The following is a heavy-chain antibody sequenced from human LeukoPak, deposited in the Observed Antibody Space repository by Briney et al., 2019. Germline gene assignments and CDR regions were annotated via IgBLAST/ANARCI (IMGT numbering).Heavy chain of an antibody. CDR1: GYSISSGYY. CDR2: IYHSGST. V-gene: IGHV4-38-2*01. Sequence: PSETLSLTCAVSGYSISSGYYWGWIRQPPGKGLEWIGSIYHSGSTYYNPSLKSRVTISVGTSKNQFSLKLSSVTAADTAVYYCARHCSSTSCYNLGRFDPWGQGTLVTVSS. D-gene: IGHD2-2*02. J-gene: IGHJ5*02. CDR3: ARHCSSTSCYNLGRFDP.